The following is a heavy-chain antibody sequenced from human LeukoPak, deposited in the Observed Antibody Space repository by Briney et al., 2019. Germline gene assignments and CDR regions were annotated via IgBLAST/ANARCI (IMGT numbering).Heavy chain of an antibody. CDR3: ARTGYCSTTTCSAIDY. D-gene: IGHD2-2*01. Sequence: PGAPLQISVKCSGSIFSTYWIGGVRQLPGKGLEGMGIIYPGDSDSIYSPSFQGQVTISAYKSISTAFVDWSSLKASDTAMYYCARTGYCSTTTCSAIDYWGQGTLVTVSS. CDR2: IYPGDSDS. J-gene: IGHJ4*02. CDR1: GSIFSTYW. V-gene: IGHV5-51*01.